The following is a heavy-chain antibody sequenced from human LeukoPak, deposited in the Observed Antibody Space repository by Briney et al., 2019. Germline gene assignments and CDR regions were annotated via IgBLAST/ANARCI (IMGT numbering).Heavy chain of an antibody. CDR2: INHSGST. CDR1: GGSFSGYY. CDR3: ARGRDAFDI. Sequence: SETLSLTCAFYGGSFSGYYWSWIRQPPGKGLEWIGEINHSGSTNYNPSLKSRVTISVDTSKNQFSLKLSSVTAADTAVYYCARGRDAFDIWGQGTMVTVSS. V-gene: IGHV4-34*01. J-gene: IGHJ3*02.